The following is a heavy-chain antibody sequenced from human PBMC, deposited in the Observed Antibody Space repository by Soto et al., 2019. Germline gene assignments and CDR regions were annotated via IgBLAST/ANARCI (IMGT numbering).Heavy chain of an antibody. Sequence: SVKVACTASGGPFISYAIIWVRQAPGQGLEWMGGIIPIFGTANHAQKFQGRVTITADESTSTAYMELSSLRSEDTAVYYCASMVAVAGTTLETGEYNWFDPWGQRTLVTVSS. CDR3: ASMVAVAGTTLETGEYNWFDP. J-gene: IGHJ5*02. CDR1: GGPFISYA. V-gene: IGHV1-69*01. CDR2: IIPIFGTA. D-gene: IGHD6-19*01.